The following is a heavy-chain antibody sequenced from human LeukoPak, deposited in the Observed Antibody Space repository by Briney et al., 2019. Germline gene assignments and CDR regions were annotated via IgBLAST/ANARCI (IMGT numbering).Heavy chain of an antibody. D-gene: IGHD3-3*01. V-gene: IGHV4-59*01. CDR1: GGSISSYY. J-gene: IGHJ3*02. Sequence: KASETLSLTCTVSGGSISSYYWSWIRQPPGKGLEWIGYIYYSGSTNYNPSLKSRVTISVDTSKNQFSLKLSSVTAADTAVYYCAGSFGDFGVVKGAFDIWGQGTMVTVSS. CDR2: IYYSGST. CDR3: AGSFGDFGVVKGAFDI.